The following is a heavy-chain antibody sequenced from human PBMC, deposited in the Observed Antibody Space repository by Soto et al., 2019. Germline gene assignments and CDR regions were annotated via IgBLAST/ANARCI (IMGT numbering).Heavy chain of an antibody. CDR3: ANYPRWGLFGY. CDR1: GFTFSSYA. J-gene: IGHJ4*02. D-gene: IGHD3-10*02. Sequence: GGSLRLSCAASGFTFSSYAMHWVRQAPGKGLEWVAVISYDGSNKYYADSVKGRFTISRDNSKNTLYLQMNSLRAEDTAVYYCANYPRWGLFGYWGQGTLVTVSS. V-gene: IGHV3-30-3*01. CDR2: ISYDGSNK.